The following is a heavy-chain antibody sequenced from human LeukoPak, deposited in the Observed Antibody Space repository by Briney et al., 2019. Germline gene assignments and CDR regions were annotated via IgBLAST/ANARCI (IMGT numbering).Heavy chain of an antibody. CDR1: GFTFSSYW. Sequence: GGSLRLSCAASGFTFSSYWMHWVRQAPGKGLVWVSRINTDGSSTSYADSVKGRFTISRDNAKNTLYLQMNSLRAEDTAVYYCARGLRFLEWLDYYYYMDVWGKGTTVTVSS. J-gene: IGHJ6*03. V-gene: IGHV3-74*01. CDR3: ARGLRFLEWLDYYYYMDV. CDR2: INTDGSST. D-gene: IGHD3-3*01.